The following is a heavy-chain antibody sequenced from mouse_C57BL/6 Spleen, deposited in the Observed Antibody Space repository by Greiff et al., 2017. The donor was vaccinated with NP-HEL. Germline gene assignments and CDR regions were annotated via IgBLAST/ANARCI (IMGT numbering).Heavy chain of an antibody. CDR2: IRSKSNNYAT. D-gene: IGHD2-3*01. CDR1: GFSFNTYA. Sequence: EVHLVESGGGLVQPKGSLKLSCAASGFSFNTYAMNWVRQAPGKGLEWVARIRSKSNNYATYYADSVKDRFTISRDDSESMLYLQMNNLKTEDTAMYYCVRPSYDGSFDYWGQGTTLTVSS. J-gene: IGHJ2*01. CDR3: VRPSYDGSFDY. V-gene: IGHV10-1*01.